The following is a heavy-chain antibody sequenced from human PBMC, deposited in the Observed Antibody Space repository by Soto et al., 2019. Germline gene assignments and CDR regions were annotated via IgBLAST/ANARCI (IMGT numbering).Heavy chain of an antibody. CDR3: APIPNYYQYDWFDP. V-gene: IGHV2-5*02. D-gene: IGHD3-16*01. J-gene: IGHJ5*02. Sequence: QITLKESGPPLVKPTQTLTLTCTFSGFSLTTRGVGVGWIRQPPGKALECLALIYWDDDKRYSPSLQSRLSITKDTAKNQVVLTMTNVDPVDTATYYCAPIPNYYQYDWFDPWGQGTLVSVSS. CDR1: GFSLTTRGVG. CDR2: IYWDDDK.